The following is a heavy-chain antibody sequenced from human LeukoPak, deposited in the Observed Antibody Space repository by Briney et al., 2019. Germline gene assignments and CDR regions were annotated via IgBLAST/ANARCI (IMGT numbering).Heavy chain of an antibody. D-gene: IGHD4-17*01. CDR1: GGSISSSSYY. J-gene: IGHJ6*03. V-gene: IGHV4-39*07. Sequence: PSETLSLTCTVSGGSISSSSYYWGWIRQPPGKGLEWIGSIYYSGNTYYNASLKSQVSISIDTSKNQFSLKLSSVTAADTAVYYCARVYDGDYAYYYYYYYMDVWGKGTTVTVSS. CDR3: ARVYDGDYAYYYYYYYMDV. CDR2: IYYSGNT.